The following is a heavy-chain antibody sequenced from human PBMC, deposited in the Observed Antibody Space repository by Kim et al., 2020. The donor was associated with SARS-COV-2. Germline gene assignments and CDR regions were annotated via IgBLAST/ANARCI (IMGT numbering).Heavy chain of an antibody. Sequence: GGSLRLSCAASGFTFSSYSMNWVRQAPGKGLEWVSYISSSSSTIYYADSVKGRFTISRDNAKNSLYLQMNSLRDEDTAVYYCARDLVYSSSSEGYYGMDVWGQGTTVTVSS. CDR2: ISSSSSTI. J-gene: IGHJ6*02. V-gene: IGHV3-48*02. D-gene: IGHD6-6*01. CDR1: GFTFSSYS. CDR3: ARDLVYSSSSEGYYGMDV.